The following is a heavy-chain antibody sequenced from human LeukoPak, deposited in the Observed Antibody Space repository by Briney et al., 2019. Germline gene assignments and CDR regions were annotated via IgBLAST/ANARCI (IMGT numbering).Heavy chain of an antibody. CDR1: GYTFTGYY. CDR2: INPNSGGT. J-gene: IGHJ4*02. D-gene: IGHD4-17*01. CDR3: AKDRGLRSFDY. Sequence: ASVKVSCKASGYTFTGYYMYWVRQAPGQGLEWMGWINPNSGGTNYAQKFQGRVTITRDASISTVYIEVSRLRSDDTAVYYCAKDRGLRSFDYWGQGTLATVSS. V-gene: IGHV1-2*02.